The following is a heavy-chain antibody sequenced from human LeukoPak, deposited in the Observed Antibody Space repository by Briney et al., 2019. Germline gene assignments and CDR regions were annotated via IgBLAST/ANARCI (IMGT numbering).Heavy chain of an antibody. CDR1: GASISGYY. J-gene: IGHJ4*02. V-gene: IGHV4-4*07. D-gene: IGHD3-3*01. Sequence: SETLSLTCTVSGASISGYYWSWIRQPAGKGLEWIGRNYTSGSTNYNPSLESRVTMSVDTSKNQFSLKLSSVTAADTAVYYCARDFWSISTYFDYWGQGTLVTVSS. CDR2: NYTSGST. CDR3: ARDFWSISTYFDY.